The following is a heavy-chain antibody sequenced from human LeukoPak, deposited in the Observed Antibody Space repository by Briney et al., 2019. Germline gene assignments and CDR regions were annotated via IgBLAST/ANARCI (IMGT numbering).Heavy chain of an antibody. CDR2: ISGSSSTI. CDR3: ARAVSWWEPNVGY. CDR1: GFSFSFYS. V-gene: IGHV3-48*01. J-gene: IGHJ4*02. Sequence: PGGSLGLSCAASGFSFSFYSMNWVRQAPGKGLEWVSYISGSSSTIYYADSVKGRFTISRDNAKTSLYPQMNSLRAEDTAVYYCARAVSWWEPNVGYWGQGTLVTVSS. D-gene: IGHD1-26*01.